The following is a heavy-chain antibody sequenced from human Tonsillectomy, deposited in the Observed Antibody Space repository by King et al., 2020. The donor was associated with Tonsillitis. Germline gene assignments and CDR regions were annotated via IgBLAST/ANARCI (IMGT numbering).Heavy chain of an antibody. V-gene: IGHV3-23*04. CDR3: AKGATVTSYYYFYGMDV. D-gene: IGHD5-12*01. CDR2: ISGSGGST. Sequence: VQLVESGGGLVQPGGSLRLSCAVSGFTFSSYAMSWVRQAPGKGLEWVSSISGSGGSTFYTDSVKGRFTISRGNSKNTVYLQMNSLRAEDTARYFCAKGATVTSYYYFYGMDVWVQGTTVTVSS. CDR1: GFTFSSYA. J-gene: IGHJ6*02.